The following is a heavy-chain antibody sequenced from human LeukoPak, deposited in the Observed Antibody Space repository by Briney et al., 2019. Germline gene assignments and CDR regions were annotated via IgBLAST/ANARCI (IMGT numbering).Heavy chain of an antibody. J-gene: IGHJ3*02. V-gene: IGHV4-61*02. CDR3: AREPKSHRWLPHKGNAFDI. D-gene: IGHD5-24*01. CDR2: IYTSGST. Sequence: SETLSLXCTVSGGSISSGSYYWSWIRQPAGKGLEWIGRIYTSGSTNHNPSLKSRVTISVDTSKNQFSLKLSSVTAADTAVYYCAREPKSHRWLPHKGNAFDIWGQGTMVTVSS. CDR1: GGSISSGSYY.